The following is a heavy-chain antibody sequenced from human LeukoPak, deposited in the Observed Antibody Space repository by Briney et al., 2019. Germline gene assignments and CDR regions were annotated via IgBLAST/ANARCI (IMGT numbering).Heavy chain of an antibody. D-gene: IGHD2-2*01. J-gene: IGHJ5*02. Sequence: SETLSLTCTVSGGSISSYYWSWIRQPPGKGLEWIGEINHSGSTNYNPSLKSRVAISVDTSKNQFSLKLSSVTAADTAVYYCARERGYCSSTSCRGGEVGWFDPWGQGTLVTVSS. CDR2: INHSGST. V-gene: IGHV4-34*01. CDR1: GGSISSYY. CDR3: ARERGYCSSTSCRGGEVGWFDP.